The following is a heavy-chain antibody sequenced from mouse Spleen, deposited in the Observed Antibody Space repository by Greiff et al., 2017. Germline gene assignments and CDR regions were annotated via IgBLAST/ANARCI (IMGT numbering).Heavy chain of an antibody. Sequence: VKLVESGAELARPGASVKMSCKASGYTFTSYTMHWVKQRPGQGLEWIGYINPSSGYTKYNQKFKDKATLTADKSSSTAYMQLSSLTSEDSAVYYCARTTTAPFDYWGQGTTLTVSS. V-gene: IGHV1-4*01. CDR1: GYTFTSYT. CDR3: ARTTTAPFDY. D-gene: IGHD1-2*01. J-gene: IGHJ2*01. CDR2: INPSSGYT.